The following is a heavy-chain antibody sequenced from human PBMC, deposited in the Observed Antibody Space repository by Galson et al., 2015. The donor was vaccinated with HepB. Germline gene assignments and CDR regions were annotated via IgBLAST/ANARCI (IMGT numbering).Heavy chain of an antibody. CDR3: ARGGDYVAGPAFDI. CDR2: TYYRSKWYN. D-gene: IGHD2-21*02. Sequence: CAISGDSVSSNSAAWNWIRQSPSRGLEWLGRTYYRSKWYNDYAVSVKSRITINPDTSKNQFSLQLNTVTPDDRAVYYCARGGDYVAGPAFDIWGQGTMVTVSA. J-gene: IGHJ3*02. CDR1: GDSVSSNSAA. V-gene: IGHV6-1*01.